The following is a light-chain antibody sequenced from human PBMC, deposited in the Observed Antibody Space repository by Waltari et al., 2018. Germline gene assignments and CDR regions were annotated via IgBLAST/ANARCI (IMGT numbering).Light chain of an antibody. V-gene: IGKV4-1*01. CDR3: QQYYTAPYT. CDR1: SILYSSNNKNY. CDR2: WAS. J-gene: IGKJ2*01. Sequence: SILYSSNNKNYLALYQQKPGQPPNLLIYWASTRESGVPDRFSGSGSGTDFTLTISSLQAEDVAVYYCQQYYTAPYTFGQGTKLEIK.